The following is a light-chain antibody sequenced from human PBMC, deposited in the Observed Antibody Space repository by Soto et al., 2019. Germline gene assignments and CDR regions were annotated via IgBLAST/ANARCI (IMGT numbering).Light chain of an antibody. Sequence: QSALTQPPSAAGSPGQSVTISCTGTSSDVGGHNYVSWYQQHPGKAPKLMSYEVSKRPSGVPDRFSGSKSGNTASLTVSGLQAEDEADYFCSSYAGSNNLVFGGGTKVTVL. V-gene: IGLV2-8*01. CDR2: EVS. CDR1: SSDVGGHNY. CDR3: SSYAGSNNLV. J-gene: IGLJ2*01.